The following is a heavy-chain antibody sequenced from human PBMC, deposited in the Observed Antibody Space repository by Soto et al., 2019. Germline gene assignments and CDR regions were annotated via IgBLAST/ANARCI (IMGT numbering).Heavy chain of an antibody. CDR1: GFTFSNYG. J-gene: IGHJ5*01. D-gene: IGHD3-10*01. V-gene: IGHV3-30*18. CDR2: TSFNGKNK. CDR3: AKGELRGPTPDS. Sequence: GGSVRLSCAASGFTFSNYGMHWVRQAPGKGLEWVAMTSFNGKNKYYADSVKGRFTITRDNSKDTLYLQMNSLRAEDTAVYYCAKGELRGPTPDSWGKGTLVTVSS.